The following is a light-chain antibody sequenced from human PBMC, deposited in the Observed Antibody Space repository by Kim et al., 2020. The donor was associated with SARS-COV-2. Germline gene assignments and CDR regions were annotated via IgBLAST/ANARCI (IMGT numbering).Light chain of an antibody. Sequence: EIVLTQSPGTLSLSPGERATLACRASQSVRNNYLAWYQQKPGQAPRLLISGASSRATGIPDRFSGSGSGTDFTLTISRLEPKDFAVYYCQQYRSSPPMYTLGQGTKLEI. CDR2: GAS. J-gene: IGKJ2*01. CDR3: QQYRSSPPMYT. CDR1: QSVRNNY. V-gene: IGKV3-20*01.